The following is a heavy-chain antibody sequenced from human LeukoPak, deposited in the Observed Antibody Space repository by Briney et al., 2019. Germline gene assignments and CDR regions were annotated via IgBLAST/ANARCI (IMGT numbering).Heavy chain of an antibody. CDR3: ARSTTYYYDSSGYYYFDC. CDR1: GDSINSYY. V-gene: IGHV4-59*01. D-gene: IGHD3-22*01. CDR2: IYYSGST. J-gene: IGHJ4*02. Sequence: SETLSLTCTVSGDSINSYYWSWIRQPPGKGLEWIGYIYYSGSTNYNPSLKSRVTISVDTSKNQFSLKLSSVTAADTAVYYCARSTTYYYDSSGYYYFDCWGQGTLVTVSS.